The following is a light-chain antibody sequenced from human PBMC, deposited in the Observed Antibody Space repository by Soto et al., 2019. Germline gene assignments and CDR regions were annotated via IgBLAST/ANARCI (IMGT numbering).Light chain of an antibody. CDR3: YSYADSSARV. Sequence: QSALTQPASVSGSPGQSITISCTGTSSDVGSYNLVSWYQQHPGKAPKLMIYEGSKRPSGVSNRFSGSKSGNTASLTISGLQAEDEGDYFCYSYADSSARVFGGGTQLTVL. V-gene: IGLV2-23*01. CDR2: EGS. J-gene: IGLJ3*02. CDR1: SSDVGSYNL.